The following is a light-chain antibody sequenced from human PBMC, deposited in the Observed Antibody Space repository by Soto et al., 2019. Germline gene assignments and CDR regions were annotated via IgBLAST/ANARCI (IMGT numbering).Light chain of an antibody. CDR3: MQGTQWPRGT. V-gene: IGKV2-30*01. CDR1: QSLVYSDGNTY. J-gene: IGKJ5*01. CDR2: KVS. Sequence: DVLMTQSPLSLPVTLGQPASISCRSSQSLVYSDGNTYLNWFQQRPGQSPRRLIYKVSNRDSGVAERCSGSGSGTDFTLKISREAEDVGVNYCMQGTQWPRGTFGQGTRLEIK.